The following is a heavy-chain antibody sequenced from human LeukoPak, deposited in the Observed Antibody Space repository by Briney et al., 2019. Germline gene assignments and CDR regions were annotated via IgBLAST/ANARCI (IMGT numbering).Heavy chain of an antibody. Sequence: SETLSLTCTVSGGSISSSTHYWGWIRQPPGKGLEWTGSISYNGRTYYNPSLKSRVTISVDTSKNQFSLRLTSVTATDTAVYYCVGLYCSSTTCYLGPDSYNRFDPWGQGTPVTVSS. CDR2: ISYNGRT. CDR1: GGSISSSTHY. J-gene: IGHJ5*02. CDR3: VGLYCSSTTCYLGPDSYNRFDP. D-gene: IGHD2-2*01. V-gene: IGHV4-39*01.